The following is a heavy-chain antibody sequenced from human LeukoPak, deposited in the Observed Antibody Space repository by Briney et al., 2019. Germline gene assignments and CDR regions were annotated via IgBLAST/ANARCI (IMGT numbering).Heavy chain of an antibody. V-gene: IGHV3-30*04. Sequence: GGSLRLSCAASGFTFSSYAMHWVRQAPGKGLEGVAVISYDGSNKYYADPVKGRFTISRDNAKNSLYLQMNSLRAEDTAVYYCARSKDRGYSGYGLDYWGQGTLVTVSS. CDR3: ARSKDRGYSGYGLDY. CDR1: GFTFSSYA. J-gene: IGHJ4*02. D-gene: IGHD5-12*01. CDR2: ISYDGSNK.